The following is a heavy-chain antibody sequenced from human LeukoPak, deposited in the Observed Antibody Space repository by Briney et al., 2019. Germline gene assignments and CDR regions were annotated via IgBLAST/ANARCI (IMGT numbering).Heavy chain of an antibody. V-gene: IGHV4-4*02. CDR2: IFHSGST. CDR3: ASVGYSYGYGYYDSSGHYYMDV. D-gene: IGHD3-22*01. J-gene: IGHJ6*03. Sequence: SETLSLTCAVSSGSIFTSNWWSWVRQPPGKGLEWIGQIFHSGSTSYSPSLKSRVTISVDKSKNQFSLKLSSVTAADTAVYYCASVGYSYGYGYYDSSGHYYMDVWGKGTTVTISS. CDR1: SGSIFTSNW.